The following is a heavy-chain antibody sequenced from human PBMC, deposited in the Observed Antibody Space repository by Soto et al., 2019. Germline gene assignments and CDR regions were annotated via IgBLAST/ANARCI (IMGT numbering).Heavy chain of an antibody. CDR3: AKALPSNWADGLDV. CDR2: ISGSGGST. CDR1: GFTFSSYA. J-gene: IGHJ6*01. Sequence: LRLSCAASGFTFSSYAMSWVRQAPGKGLEWVSAISGSGGSTNYADSVKGRFTISRDNSKNTLYLQMNNLGAEDTAVYYCAKALPSNWADGLDVWGQGTMVTVSS. D-gene: IGHD3-16*01. V-gene: IGHV3-23*01.